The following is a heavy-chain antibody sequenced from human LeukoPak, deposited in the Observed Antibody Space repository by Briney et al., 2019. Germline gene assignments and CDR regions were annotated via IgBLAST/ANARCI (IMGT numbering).Heavy chain of an antibody. CDR3: AKCGISADRNGMDV. CDR1: GFTFSRNG. D-gene: IGHD6-13*01. CDR2: ISYDGSNK. J-gene: IGHJ6*02. V-gene: IGHV3-30*18. Sequence: PGGSLRLSCAASGFTFSRNGMHWVRQAPGKGLEWVAVISYDGSNKYYADSVKGRFTISRDNSKNTLYLQMNSLRVEDTAVYYCAKCGISADRNGMDVWGQGTTVTVSS.